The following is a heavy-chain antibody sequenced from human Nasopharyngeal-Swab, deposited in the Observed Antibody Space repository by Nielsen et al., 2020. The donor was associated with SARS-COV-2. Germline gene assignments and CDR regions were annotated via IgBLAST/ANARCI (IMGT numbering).Heavy chain of an antibody. D-gene: IGHD6-13*01. J-gene: IGHJ5*02. V-gene: IGHV1-46*02. CDR3: AREPGGIVAPGRHFDP. CDR2: ITPSGGAT. CDR1: GFTFNQYY. Sequence: ASVKVSCKASGFTFNQYYMHWVRQAPGQGLEWMGVITPSGGATNYARKFQGRVTMTRDPSTSTVYLDLSSLKSEDTAAYFCAREPGGIVAPGRHFDPWGQGTLVTVSS.